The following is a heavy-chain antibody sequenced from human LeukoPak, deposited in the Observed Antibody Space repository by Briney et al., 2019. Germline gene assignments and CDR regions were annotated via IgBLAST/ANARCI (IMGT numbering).Heavy chain of an antibody. J-gene: IGHJ6*02. V-gene: IGHV4-39*07. Sequence: PSETLSLTCSVSGDSISRSSNYWGWIRQPPGKGLEWIGEINHSGSTNCNPSLKSRVTISVDTSKDQFSLKLSSVTAADTAVYYCVRDNPVTRWADYYGMDVWGQGTTVTVSS. CDR3: VRDNPVTRWADYYGMDV. CDR1: GDSISRSSNY. D-gene: IGHD4-17*01. CDR2: INHSGST.